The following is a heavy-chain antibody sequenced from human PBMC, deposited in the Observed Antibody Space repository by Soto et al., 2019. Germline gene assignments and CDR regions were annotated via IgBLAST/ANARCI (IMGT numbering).Heavy chain of an antibody. V-gene: IGHV3-30*18. D-gene: IGHD1-20*01. CDR1: GFTFSSYG. CDR3: VKALTRTGYYFGMDV. J-gene: IGHJ6*02. CDR2: ISYDGNNK. Sequence: QVQLVESGGGVVQPGRSLRLSCAVSGFTFSSYGMHWVRQAPGKGLEWVAVISYDGNNKYYADSVKGRFTIARDNSKNTLYLQMNSLRAEDTAVYYCVKALTRTGYYFGMDVWGQGTTVTVSS.